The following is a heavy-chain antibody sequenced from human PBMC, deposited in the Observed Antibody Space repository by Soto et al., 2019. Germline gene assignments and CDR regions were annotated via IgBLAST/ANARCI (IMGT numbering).Heavy chain of an antibody. D-gene: IGHD3-22*01. CDR2: ISYNGRKE. Sequence: GGSLRLSCVASGFTFNSYGMHWVRQAPGKGLEWVALISYNGRKEYYADSVKGRFTISRDNSKNTLYLQMNSLRAEDTAVYYCARDFSYYYDSSGMVDYWGQGTLVTVSS. CDR3: ARDFSYYYDSSGMVDY. J-gene: IGHJ4*02. CDR1: GFTFNSYG. V-gene: IGHV3-30*03.